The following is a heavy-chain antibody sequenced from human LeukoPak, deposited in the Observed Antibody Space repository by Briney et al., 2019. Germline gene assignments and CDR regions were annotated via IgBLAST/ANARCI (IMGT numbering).Heavy chain of an antibody. CDR2: IYYSGST. CDR1: GGSISSGGYY. CDR3: ARDLDSSGRYFDY. Sequence: SETLCLTCAVSGGSISSGGYYRSWIRQHPGKGLEWIGYIYYSGSTYYNPSLKSRVTISVDTSKNQFSLKLSSVTAADTAVYYCARDLDSSGRYFDYRGQGTLVTVSS. J-gene: IGHJ4*02. V-gene: IGHV4-31*11. D-gene: IGHD3-22*01.